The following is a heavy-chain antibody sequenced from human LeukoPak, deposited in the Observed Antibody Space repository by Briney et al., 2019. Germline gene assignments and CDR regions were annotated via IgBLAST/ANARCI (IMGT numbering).Heavy chain of an antibody. D-gene: IGHD3-3*01. CDR3: AKPKLRFLEWPYLDY. Sequence: PGGSLRLSCAASGFTFSSYWMHWVRQAPGKGLVWVSRINTDGSSTSYADSVKGRFTISRDNSKNTLYLQMNSLRAEDTAVYYCAKPKLRFLEWPYLDYWGQGTLVTVSS. CDR1: GFTFSSYW. J-gene: IGHJ4*02. CDR2: INTDGSST. V-gene: IGHV3-74*01.